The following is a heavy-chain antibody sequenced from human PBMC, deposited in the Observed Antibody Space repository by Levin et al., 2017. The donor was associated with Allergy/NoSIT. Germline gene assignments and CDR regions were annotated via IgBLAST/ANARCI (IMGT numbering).Heavy chain of an antibody. D-gene: IGHD1-26*01. CDR1: GFTFNTAW. CDR2: VRSLTDGGTT. CDR3: TTLGRRD. J-gene: IGHJ1*01. V-gene: IGHV3-15*01. Sequence: PGGSLRLSCAASGFTFNTAWMSWVRQAPGRGLEWVGRVRSLTDGGTTEYAAPVRGRFTISRDDSENILYLQMNSLKTEDTAVYYCTTLGRRDWGQGALVTVSS.